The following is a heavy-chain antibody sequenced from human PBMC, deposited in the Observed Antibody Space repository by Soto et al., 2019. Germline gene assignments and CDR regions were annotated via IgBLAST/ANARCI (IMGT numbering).Heavy chain of an antibody. CDR2: IYYSGST. J-gene: IGHJ4*02. CDR3: ARVREGSSWPFDY. D-gene: IGHD6-13*01. CDR1: GGSISSYY. Sequence: SETLSLTCTVSGGSISSYYWIWIRQPPGKGLEWIGYIYYSGSTNYNPSLKSRVTISVDTSKNQFSLKLSSVTAADTAVYYCARVREGSSWPFDYWGQGTLVTVSS. V-gene: IGHV4-59*01.